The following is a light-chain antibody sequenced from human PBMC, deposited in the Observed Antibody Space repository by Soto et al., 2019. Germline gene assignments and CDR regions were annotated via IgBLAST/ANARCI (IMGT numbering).Light chain of an antibody. CDR1: SSNIGKSY. V-gene: IGLV1-51*01. Sequence: QSVLTQPPSVSAAPGQKVTISCSGSSSNIGKSYVSWYQQLPGTTPKLLLYDNDKRPSGIPDRISGSKSGTSATLGIAGLQTGDEADYYCGTWDSSLSAVVFGGGTQLTVL. CDR2: DND. CDR3: GTWDSSLSAVV. J-gene: IGLJ3*02.